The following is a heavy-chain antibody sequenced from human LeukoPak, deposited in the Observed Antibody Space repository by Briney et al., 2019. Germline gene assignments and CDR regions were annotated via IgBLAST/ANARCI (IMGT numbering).Heavy chain of an antibody. D-gene: IGHD1-26*01. Sequence: GGSLRLSCAASGFTFSNAWMSWVRQAPGKGLEWVSIMSSGGTTSYADSVKGRFTISRDNSRNTLYLQMNSLRAEDTAVYYCATRGAPGYYYGMDVWGQGTTVTVSS. CDR2: MSSGGTT. CDR3: ATRGAPGYYYGMDV. CDR1: GFTFSNAW. J-gene: IGHJ6*02. V-gene: IGHV3-66*01.